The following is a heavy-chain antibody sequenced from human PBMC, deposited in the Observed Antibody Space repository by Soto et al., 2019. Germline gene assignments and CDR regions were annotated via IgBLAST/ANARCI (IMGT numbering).Heavy chain of an antibody. CDR3: AKAGQQLVNWYFDL. J-gene: IGHJ2*01. CDR2: ISWNSGSI. CDR1: GFTFDDYA. Sequence: EVQLVESGGGLVQPGRSLRLSCAASGFTFDDYAMHWVRQAPGKGLEWVSGISWNSGSIGYADSVKGRFTISRDNAKNSLYLQMNSLRAEDTALYYCAKAGQQLVNWYFDLWGRGTLVTVSS. D-gene: IGHD6-13*01. V-gene: IGHV3-9*01.